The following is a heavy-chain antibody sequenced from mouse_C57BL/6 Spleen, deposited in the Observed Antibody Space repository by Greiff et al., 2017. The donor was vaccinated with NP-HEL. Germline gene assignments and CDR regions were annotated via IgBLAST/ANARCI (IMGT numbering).Heavy chain of an antibody. CDR3: ARKEGLTEAMDY. Sequence: QVQLQQPGAELVRPGSSVKLSCKASGYTFTSYWMHWVQQRPIQGLEWIGNIDPSDSETHYNQKFKDKATLTVYKSSSTAYMQLSSLTSEDSAVYYCARKEGLTEAMDYWGQGTSVTVSS. D-gene: IGHD2-2*01. CDR2: IDPSDSET. V-gene: IGHV1-52*01. CDR1: GYTFTSYW. J-gene: IGHJ4*01.